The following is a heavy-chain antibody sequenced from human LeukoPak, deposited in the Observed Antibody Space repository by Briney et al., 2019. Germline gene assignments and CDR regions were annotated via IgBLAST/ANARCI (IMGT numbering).Heavy chain of an antibody. V-gene: IGHV4-34*01. CDR3: ARDFGSSGWYGAFDY. Sequence: SETLSLTCAVYGGSFSGYYWSWIRQPPGKGLEWIGEINHSGSTNYNPSLKSRVTISVDTSKNQFSLKLSSVTAADTAVYYCARDFGSSGWYGAFDYWGQGTLVTVSS. CDR2: INHSGST. J-gene: IGHJ4*02. CDR1: GGSFSGYY. D-gene: IGHD6-19*01.